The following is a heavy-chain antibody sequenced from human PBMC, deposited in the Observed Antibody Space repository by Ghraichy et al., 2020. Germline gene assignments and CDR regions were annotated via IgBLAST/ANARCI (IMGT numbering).Heavy chain of an antibody. CDR2: ISYDGSNK. V-gene: IGHV3-30-3*01. J-gene: IGHJ5*02. CDR1: GFTFSSYA. D-gene: IGHD2-2*01. Sequence: GGSLRLSCAASGFTFSSYAMHWVRQAPGKGLEWVAVISYDGSNKYYADSVKGRFTISRDNSKNTLYLQMNSLRAEDTAVYYCARNTLCSSTSCSRLDPWGQGTLVTVSS. CDR3: ARNTLCSSTSCSRLDP.